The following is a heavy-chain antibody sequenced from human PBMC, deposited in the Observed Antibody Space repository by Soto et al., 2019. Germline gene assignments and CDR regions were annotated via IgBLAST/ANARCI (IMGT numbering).Heavy chain of an antibody. Sequence: QVQLVQSGAEVKKPGSSVKVSCKASGGTFSSYAISWVRQAPGQGLEWMGGIIPISGTATYAQKFQGRVTITADESTSTAYMELSSLRSEDTAVYYCAGHHSSGWYFDYWGQGTLVTVSS. D-gene: IGHD6-19*01. CDR1: GGTFSSYA. CDR3: AGHHSSGWYFDY. J-gene: IGHJ4*02. V-gene: IGHV1-69*01. CDR2: IIPISGTA.